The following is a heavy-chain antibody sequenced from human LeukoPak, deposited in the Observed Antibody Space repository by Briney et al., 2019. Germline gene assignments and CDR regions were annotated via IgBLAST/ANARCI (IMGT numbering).Heavy chain of an antibody. D-gene: IGHD6-19*01. CDR1: GYTFNSYY. Sequence: GSVTVSCKASGYTFNSYYMHWVRQAPGKGLEWMGLINASGGSTNYAQTFQGRVTITRDKSTSTVYMEMDSLRAEETAGYYCARFTSGCSCDYWGQGTLVTVSS. CDR2: INASGGST. CDR3: ARFTSGCSCDY. J-gene: IGHJ4*02. V-gene: IGHV1-46*02.